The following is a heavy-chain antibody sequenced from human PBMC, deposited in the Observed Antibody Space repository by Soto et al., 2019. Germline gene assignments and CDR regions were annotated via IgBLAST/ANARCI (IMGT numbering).Heavy chain of an antibody. V-gene: IGHV3-11*05. CDR1: GLTISDFY. CDR2: TSHNGDST. J-gene: IGHJ4*02. D-gene: IGHD1-20*01. CDR3: VTESWYKFEY. Sequence: GGSLRLSCEVSGLTISDFYMSWIRQAPGKGLEWVSYTSHNGDSTNYADSVKGRFTISRDNAKNFLFLQMNSLRVEDTAVYFCVTESWYKFEYWGQGNMVTVSA.